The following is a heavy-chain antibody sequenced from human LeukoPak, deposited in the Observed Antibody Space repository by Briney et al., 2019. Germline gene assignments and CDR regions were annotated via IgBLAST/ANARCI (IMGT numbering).Heavy chain of an antibody. Sequence: PGGSLRLSCAVSGFTFNNYAMTWVRQAPGKGLEWVSTISGNGDRIYYVESVKGRFTISRDNSKNTLYLQMNSLGAEDTAVYYCARDRLDIIIIPAGNDYWGRGTLVTVSS. D-gene: IGHD2-2*03. V-gene: IGHV3-23*01. CDR2: ISGNGDRI. CDR3: ARDRLDIIIIPAGNDY. J-gene: IGHJ4*02. CDR1: GFTFNNYA.